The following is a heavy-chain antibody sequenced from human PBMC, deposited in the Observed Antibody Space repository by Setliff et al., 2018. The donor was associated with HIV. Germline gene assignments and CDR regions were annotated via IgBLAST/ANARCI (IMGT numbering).Heavy chain of an antibody. V-gene: IGHV4-38-2*02. D-gene: IGHD2-2*01. J-gene: IGHJ4*01. Sequence: SETLSLTCDVSDYSISSAHNWAWIRQAPGRGLEWIGSLHHSGNTQYKPSLKSRVSIFLDTSKKQLSLKLRSVTAADTAVYYCAREGGYCGSIPCFGFGYWGQGTLVTVSS. CDR3: AREGGYCGSIPCFGFGY. CDR2: LHHSGNT. CDR1: DYSISSAHN.